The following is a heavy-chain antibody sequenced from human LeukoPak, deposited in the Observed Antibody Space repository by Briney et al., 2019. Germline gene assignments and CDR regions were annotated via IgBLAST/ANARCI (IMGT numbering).Heavy chain of an antibody. CDR3: ARDVPYYCSSTSCYARWFDP. CDR1: GGSISSSSYY. D-gene: IGHD2-2*01. V-gene: IGHV4-39*07. CDR2: IYHSGST. J-gene: IGHJ5*02. Sequence: PSETLSLTCTVSGGSISSSSYYWGWIRQPPGKGLEWIGSIYHSGSTYYNPSLKSRVIISVDTSKNQFSLKLSSVTAADTAVYYCARDVPYYCSSTSCYARWFDPWGQGTLVTVSS.